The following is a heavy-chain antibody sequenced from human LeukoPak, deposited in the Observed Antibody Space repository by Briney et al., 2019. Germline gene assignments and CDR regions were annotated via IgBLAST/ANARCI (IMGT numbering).Heavy chain of an antibody. CDR2: IYYSGTT. D-gene: IGHD6-13*01. CDR1: GGSISSHY. Sequence: SETLSLTCTVSGGSISSHYWSWIRQPPGKGLEWVGYIYYSGTTNYNPSLKSRVTISVDTSKNQFSLKLSSVTAADTAVYYCARGVYIAAAQHGYWGQGTLVTVSS. J-gene: IGHJ4*02. V-gene: IGHV4-59*11. CDR3: ARGVYIAAAQHGY.